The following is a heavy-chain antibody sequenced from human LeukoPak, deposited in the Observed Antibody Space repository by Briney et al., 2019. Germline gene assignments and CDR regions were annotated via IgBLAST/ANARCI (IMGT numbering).Heavy chain of an antibody. D-gene: IGHD7-27*01. V-gene: IGHV3-30*03. CDR2: ISYDGSNK. CDR1: GFTFSSYS. Sequence: PGGSLRLSCEASGFTFSSYSMNWVRQAPGKGLEGVAVISYDGSNKYYADSVKGRFTISRDNSKNTLYLQMNSLRAEDTAVYYCARDRDSPHWDFDYWGQGTLVTVSS. J-gene: IGHJ4*02. CDR3: ARDRDSPHWDFDY.